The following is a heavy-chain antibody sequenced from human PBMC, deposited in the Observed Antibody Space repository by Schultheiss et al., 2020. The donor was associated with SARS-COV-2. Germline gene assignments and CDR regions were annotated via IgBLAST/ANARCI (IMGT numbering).Heavy chain of an antibody. Sequence: SETLSLTCTVSGGSISSSNWWSWVRQPPGKGLEWIGYIYYSGSTYYNPSLKSRVTISVDRSKNQFSLKLSSVTAADTAVYYCARASYYYDSSGYYLDPWGQGTLVTVSS. CDR2: IYYSGST. CDR1: GGSISSSNW. J-gene: IGHJ5*02. D-gene: IGHD3-22*01. CDR3: ARASYYYDSSGYYLDP. V-gene: IGHV4-4*02.